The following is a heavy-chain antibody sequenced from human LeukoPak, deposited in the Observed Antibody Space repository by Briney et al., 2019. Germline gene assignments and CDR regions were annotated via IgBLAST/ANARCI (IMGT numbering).Heavy chain of an antibody. D-gene: IGHD3-16*01. CDR2: INHSGST. CDR3: ARGGGIRGKFDY. V-gene: IGHV4-34*01. CDR1: GGSFSGYY. J-gene: IGHJ4*02. Sequence: SETLSLTCAVYGGSFSGYYWSWIRQPPGKGLERIGEINHSGSTNYNPSLKSRVTISVDTSKNQFSLKLSSVTAADTAVYYCARGGGIRGKFDYWGQGTLVTVSS.